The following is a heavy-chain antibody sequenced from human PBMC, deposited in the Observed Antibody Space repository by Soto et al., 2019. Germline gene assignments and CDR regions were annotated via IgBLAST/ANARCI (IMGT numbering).Heavy chain of an antibody. CDR2: INPSGGST. D-gene: IGHD1-20*01. Sequence: GASVKVSWKASGYTFTSYYMHWVRQAPGQRLEWMGIINPSGGSTSYAQKFQGRVTMTRDTSTSTVYMELSSLRSEDTAVYYCAREGFGITGSRGYGMDVWGQGTTVTVSS. CDR1: GYTFTSYY. CDR3: AREGFGITGSRGYGMDV. V-gene: IGHV1-46*01. J-gene: IGHJ6*02.